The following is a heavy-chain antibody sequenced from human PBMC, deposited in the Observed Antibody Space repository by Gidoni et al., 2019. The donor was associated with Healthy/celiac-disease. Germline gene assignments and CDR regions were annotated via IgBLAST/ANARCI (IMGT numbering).Heavy chain of an antibody. V-gene: IGHV1-69*01. J-gene: IGHJ4*02. CDR3: ARSSFRAGIAVAGREFDY. CDR2: IIPIFGTA. CDR1: GGTFSSYA. D-gene: IGHD6-19*01. Sequence: QVQLVQSGAEVKKPGSSVKVSCKASGGTFSSYAISWVRQAPGQGLEWMGGIIPIFGTANYAQKFQGRVTITADESTSTAYMELSSLRSEDTAVYYCARSSFRAGIAVAGREFDYWGQGTLVTVSS.